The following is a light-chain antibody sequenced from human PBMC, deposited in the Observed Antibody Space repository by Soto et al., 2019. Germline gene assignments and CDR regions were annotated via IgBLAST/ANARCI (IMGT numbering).Light chain of an antibody. Sequence: EIVLTQSPGTLSLSPGERATLSCRASQSVSSNYLAWYQQKPGQAPRLLIEGASSRATGIPDRFSGSGSGPDFTLTISRLEPEDVAVYYCQQYGSSPPWTFGQGTKVEI. J-gene: IGKJ1*01. CDR1: QSVSSNY. V-gene: IGKV3-20*01. CDR3: QQYGSSPPWT. CDR2: GAS.